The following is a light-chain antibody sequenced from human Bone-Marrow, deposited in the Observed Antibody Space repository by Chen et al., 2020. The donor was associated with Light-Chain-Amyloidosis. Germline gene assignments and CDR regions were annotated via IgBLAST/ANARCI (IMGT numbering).Light chain of an antibody. J-gene: IGKJ2*01. V-gene: IGKV2-28*01. CDR1: QSLLHSNGYNY. Sequence: DIVMPQSPLSLPVTPGEPASIPCRSRQSLLHSNGYNYLDWYLQMPGQSPQLLIYLGSNRASGGPDRFSGSGSGTDFTLRISRVEAEDVGVYYCMQALHTPYTFGQGTKLEIK. CDR3: MQALHTPYT. CDR2: LGS.